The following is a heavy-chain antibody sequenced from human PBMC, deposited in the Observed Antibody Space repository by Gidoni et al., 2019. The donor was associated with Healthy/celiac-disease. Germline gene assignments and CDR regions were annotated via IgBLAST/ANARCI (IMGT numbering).Heavy chain of an antibody. CDR3: ARTSSGWPDAFDI. D-gene: IGHD6-19*01. CDR1: GFTFSSYG. Sequence: QVQLVESGGGVVQPGRSLRLSCAASGFTFSSYGMHWVRQAPGKGLEWVAVIWYDGSNKYYADSVKGRFTISRDNSKNTLYLQMNSLRAEDTAVYYCARTSSGWPDAFDIWGQGTMVTVSS. CDR2: IWYDGSNK. V-gene: IGHV3-33*01. J-gene: IGHJ3*02.